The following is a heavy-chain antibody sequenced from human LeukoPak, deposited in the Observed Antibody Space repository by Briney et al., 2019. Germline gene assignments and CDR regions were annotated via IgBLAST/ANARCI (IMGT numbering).Heavy chain of an antibody. V-gene: IGHV3-21*01. Sequence: GGSLRPSCAASGFTFSSYSMNWVRQAPGKGLEWVSSISSSGCYIYDADSVKGRFTISRDNAKNSLYLQMNSLRAEDTAVYYCATARALTRAGMDVWGQGTTVTVSS. J-gene: IGHJ6*01. CDR2: ISSSGCYI. CDR1: GFTFSSYS. CDR3: ATARALTRAGMDV.